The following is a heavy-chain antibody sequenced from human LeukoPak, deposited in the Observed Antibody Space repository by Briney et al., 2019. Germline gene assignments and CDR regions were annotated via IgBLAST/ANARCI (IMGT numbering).Heavy chain of an antibody. D-gene: IGHD1-14*01. Sequence: SETLSLTCTVSGGSISSSSYYWGWIHQPPGKGLEWIGEINHSGSTNYNPSLKSRVTISVDTSKNQFSLKLSSVTAADTAVYYCARLTTYYYDYWGQGTLVTVSS. J-gene: IGHJ4*02. V-gene: IGHV4-39*07. CDR3: ARLTTYYYDY. CDR1: GGSISSSSYY. CDR2: INHSGST.